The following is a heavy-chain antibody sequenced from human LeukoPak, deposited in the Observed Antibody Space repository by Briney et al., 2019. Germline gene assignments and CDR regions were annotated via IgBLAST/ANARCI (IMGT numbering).Heavy chain of an antibody. CDR3: ASDRVLGAGSLDN. D-gene: IGHD3-10*01. CDR2: IRGDGNDA. CDR1: GFTFSDFW. V-gene: IGHV3-74*01. Sequence: GGSLRLSCTASGFTFSDFWMHWVRRAPGKGLVWVSRIRGDGNDANYADSVKGRFTISRDNAQNTLYLQMNSLRADDTAVYYCASDRVLGAGSLDNWGQGVLVTVSS. J-gene: IGHJ4*02.